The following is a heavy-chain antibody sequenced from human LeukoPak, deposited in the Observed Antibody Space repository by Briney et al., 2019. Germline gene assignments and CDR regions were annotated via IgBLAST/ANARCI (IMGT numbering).Heavy chain of an antibody. CDR1: GGSISDSNYY. V-gene: IGHV4-39*01. CDR3: ARIPTNAVPAAHNGFDI. J-gene: IGHJ3*02. Sequence: SETLSLTCTVSGGSISDSNYYWGWIRQPPGKGLEWIGNIYYSGSTYYNPSLRSRVTISVDTSKNQFSLKLSSVTAADTAVYYCARIPTNAVPAAHNGFDIWGQGTMLTVSS. D-gene: IGHD2-2*01. CDR2: IYYSGST.